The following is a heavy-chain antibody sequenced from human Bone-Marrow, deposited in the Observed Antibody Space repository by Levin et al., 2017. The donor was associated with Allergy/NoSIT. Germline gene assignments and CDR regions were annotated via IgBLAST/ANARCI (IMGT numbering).Heavy chain of an antibody. D-gene: IGHD5-24*01. CDR2: ITWNRGKK. CDR1: GFNVDDYA. Sequence: GGSLRLSCAVSGFNVDDYAMHWVRQAPGKGLEWVSGITWNRGKKDYADSVMGRFTISRDSVKNSLYLEMNSLRGEDTALYYCLKDISGDGSNFDHWGQGTLVTVSS. V-gene: IGHV3-9*01. J-gene: IGHJ4*02. CDR3: LKDISGDGSNFDH.